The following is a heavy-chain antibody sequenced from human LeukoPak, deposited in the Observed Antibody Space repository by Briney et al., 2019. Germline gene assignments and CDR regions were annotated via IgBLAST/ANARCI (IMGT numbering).Heavy chain of an antibody. CDR3: ARLGRGSWYGY. D-gene: IGHD6-13*01. Sequence: SETLSLTCTVSGGSISSHYWSWIRQPPGKGLEWIGYIYYSGSTNCNPSLKSRVTISVDTSKNQFSLKLSSVTAADTAVYYCARLGRGSWYGYWSQGTLVTVSS. CDR1: GGSISSHY. V-gene: IGHV4-59*11. CDR2: IYYSGST. J-gene: IGHJ4*02.